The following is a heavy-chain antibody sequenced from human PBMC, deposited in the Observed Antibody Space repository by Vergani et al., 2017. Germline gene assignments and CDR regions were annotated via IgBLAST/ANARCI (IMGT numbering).Heavy chain of an antibody. CDR3: ARGALWWLRQIDS. Sequence: VLLQEPCPGLVRPSETLSLKCSVSGASMSSVGYYWTWLRQPPGKGLEWIGYIYDSGDTKYNPSLKSRVTMSLDTSKNQFSLNLYSVTAADTAVYYCARGALWWLRQIDSWGQGTLVTVSS. D-gene: IGHD2-21*01. J-gene: IGHJ4*02. V-gene: IGHV4-61*08. CDR1: GASMSSVGYY. CDR2: IYDSGDT.